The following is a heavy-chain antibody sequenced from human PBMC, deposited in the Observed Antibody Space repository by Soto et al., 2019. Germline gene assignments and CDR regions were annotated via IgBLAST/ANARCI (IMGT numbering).Heavy chain of an antibody. J-gene: IGHJ6*04. CDR1: GFTFSSYD. CDR2: ISYDGSNK. D-gene: IGHD5-18*01. V-gene: IGHV3-30*18. Sequence: GGSLRLSCAASGFTFSSYDMHWVRQATGKGLEWVAVISYDGSNKYYADSVKGRFTISRDNSKNTLYLQMNSLRAEDTAVYYGVEVLGGGASYGFYYGMDFXGKGTTVTVSS. CDR3: VEVLGGGASYGFYYGMDF.